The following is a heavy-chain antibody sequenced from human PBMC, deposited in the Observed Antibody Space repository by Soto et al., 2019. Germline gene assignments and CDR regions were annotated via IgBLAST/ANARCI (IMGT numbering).Heavy chain of an antibody. Sequence: PGGSLRLSCAASGFTFSSYAMHWVRQAPGKGLEWVAVISYDGSNKYHADSVKGRFTISRDNSKNTLYLQMNSLRAEDTAVYYCARGYDSSGYPFSGMDVWGQGTTVTVSS. V-gene: IGHV3-30-3*01. J-gene: IGHJ6*02. CDR1: GFTFSSYA. D-gene: IGHD3-22*01. CDR2: ISYDGSNK. CDR3: ARGYDSSGYPFSGMDV.